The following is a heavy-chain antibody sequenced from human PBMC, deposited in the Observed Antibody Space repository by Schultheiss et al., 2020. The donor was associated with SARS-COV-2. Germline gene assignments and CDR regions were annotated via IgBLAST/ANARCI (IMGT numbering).Heavy chain of an antibody. Sequence: GGSLRLSCAASGFTFSTYAMRWVRQAPGKGLEWVSTISGSGDSTYYADSVKGRFTISRDESRNTLLLQLDSLRVEDTAVYYCARVASSDGAFDIWGQGTMVTVSS. D-gene: IGHD5-24*01. V-gene: IGHV3-23*01. CDR1: GFTFSTYA. CDR2: ISGSGDST. J-gene: IGHJ3*02. CDR3: ARVASSDGAFDI.